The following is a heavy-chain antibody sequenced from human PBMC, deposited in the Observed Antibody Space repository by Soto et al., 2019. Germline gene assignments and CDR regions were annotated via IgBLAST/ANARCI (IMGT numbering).Heavy chain of an antibody. D-gene: IGHD5-12*01. CDR1: GGSISSYY. V-gene: IGHV4-59*01. CDR3: ARDRRSGIDY. CDR2: IYYSGST. J-gene: IGHJ4*02. Sequence: PSETLSLTCTVSGGSISSYYWSWIRQPPGKGLEWIGYIYYSGSTNYNPSLKSRVTISVDTSKNQFSLKLSSVTAADTAVYYCARDRRSGIDYWGQGTLVTVS.